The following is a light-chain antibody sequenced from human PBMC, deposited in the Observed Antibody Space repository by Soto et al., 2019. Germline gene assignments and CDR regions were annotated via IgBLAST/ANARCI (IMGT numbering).Light chain of an antibody. V-gene: IGKV1-9*01. CDR3: QQFSNYPRT. CDR1: QGIGTY. J-gene: IGKJ2*01. CDR2: AAS. Sequence: DVQLTQSPSFLSASVGDRVTITCRASQGIGTYLTWYQQKPGKAPKLLIYAASTLQTGVPSRFSGSGSGTEFTLTISSLQPEDFATYFCQQFSNYPRTFGQGTKLEIK.